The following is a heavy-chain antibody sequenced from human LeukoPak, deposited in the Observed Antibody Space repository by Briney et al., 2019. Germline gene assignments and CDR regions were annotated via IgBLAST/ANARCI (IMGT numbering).Heavy chain of an antibody. CDR1: GYTFTSYS. Sequence: ASVKVSCKASGYTFTSYSINWVRQAPGQGLEWMGWITSYNGNTNYAHKLQGRVTMTTDTSTSTAYMELRSLRSDDTAVYYCAGYCSSTSCLDYWGQGTLVTVSS. J-gene: IGHJ4*02. D-gene: IGHD2-2*01. CDR2: ITSYNGNT. V-gene: IGHV1-18*01. CDR3: AGYCSSTSCLDY.